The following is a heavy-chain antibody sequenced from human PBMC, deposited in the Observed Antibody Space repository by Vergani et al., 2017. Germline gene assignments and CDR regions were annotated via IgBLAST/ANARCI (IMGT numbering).Heavy chain of an antibody. CDR3: ARVFYYDSSGSEYNWFDP. V-gene: IGHV4-39*01. J-gene: IGHJ5*02. CDR2: IHYSGST. D-gene: IGHD3-22*01. Sequence: QLQLQESGPGLLKPSETLSLTCTVSGGSISSSSYYWGWIRQPPGKGLEWIGSIHYSGSTYYNPSLKSRVTISVDTSKNQFSLRLSSVTAADTAVYYWARVFYYDSSGSEYNWFDPWGQGTLVTVSS. CDR1: GGSISSSSYY.